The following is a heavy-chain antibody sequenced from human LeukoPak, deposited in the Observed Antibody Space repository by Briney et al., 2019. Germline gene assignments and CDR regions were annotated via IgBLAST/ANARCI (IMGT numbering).Heavy chain of an antibody. D-gene: IGHD1-7*01. Sequence: GRSLRLSCAASGFTFDDYAMPWVRQAPGKGLEWVSGISWNSGSIGYADSVKGRFTISRDNAKNSLYLQMNSLRAEDTALYYCAKDGARYNRNYGWFDPWGQGTLVTVSS. CDR1: GFTFDDYA. J-gene: IGHJ5*02. CDR3: AKDGARYNRNYGWFDP. V-gene: IGHV3-9*01. CDR2: ISWNSGSI.